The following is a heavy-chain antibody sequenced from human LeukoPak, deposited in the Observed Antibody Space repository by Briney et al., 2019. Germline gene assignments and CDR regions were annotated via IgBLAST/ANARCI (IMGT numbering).Heavy chain of an antibody. CDR1: GGSISSSSYY. CDR2: IYYSGST. D-gene: IGHD3-10*01. Sequence: SETLSLTCTVSGGSISSSSYYWGWIRQPPGKGLEWIGSIYYSGSTYYNPSLKSRVTISVDTSKNQFSLKLSSVTAADTAVYYCARGYGSGSYHKGNEKLDYWGQGTLVTVSS. CDR3: ARGYGSGSYHKGNEKLDY. V-gene: IGHV4-39*07. J-gene: IGHJ4*02.